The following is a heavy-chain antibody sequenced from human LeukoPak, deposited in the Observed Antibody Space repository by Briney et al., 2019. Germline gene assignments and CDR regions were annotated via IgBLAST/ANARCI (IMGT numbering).Heavy chain of an antibody. Sequence: SETLSLTCTVSGGSISRYYWSWIRQPPGKGLEWIGYIYYSGSTNYNPSLKSRVTISVDTSKNQFSLKLSSVTAADTAVYYCARDPGSYGMDVWGQGTTVTVSS. CDR2: IYYSGST. D-gene: IGHD1-1*01. CDR1: GGSISRYY. V-gene: IGHV4-59*01. CDR3: ARDPGSYGMDV. J-gene: IGHJ6*02.